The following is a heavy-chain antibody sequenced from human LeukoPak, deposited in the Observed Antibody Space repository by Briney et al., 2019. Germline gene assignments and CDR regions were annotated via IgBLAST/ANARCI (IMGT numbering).Heavy chain of an antibody. CDR1: GGSISSGGYY. Sequence: PSQTLSLTCTVSGGSISSGGYYWSWIRQPPAKGLEWIGYIYHSGSNYYNPSLNSRVAISLDTSKNQFSLRLTSVTAADTAVYYCASGGIAGWYFDLWGRGTLVTVSS. J-gene: IGHJ2*01. D-gene: IGHD1-14*01. V-gene: IGHV4-30-2*01. CDR2: IYHSGSN. CDR3: ASGGIAGWYFDL.